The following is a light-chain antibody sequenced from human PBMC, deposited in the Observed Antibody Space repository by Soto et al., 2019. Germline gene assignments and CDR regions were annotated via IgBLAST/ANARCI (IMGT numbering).Light chain of an antibody. CDR1: QSVRNY. J-gene: IGKJ2*01. V-gene: IGKV3-11*01. CDR2: DAS. Sequence: EIVLTQSPATLSLSPGDRATLSCRASQSVRNYLAWYQQKPGQAPRLLIYDASSRAIGIPARFSGSGSGTDFTLTISSFVPEDFAVYYCQQRNNWPPGYSFGQGTKVDIK. CDR3: QQRNNWPPGYS.